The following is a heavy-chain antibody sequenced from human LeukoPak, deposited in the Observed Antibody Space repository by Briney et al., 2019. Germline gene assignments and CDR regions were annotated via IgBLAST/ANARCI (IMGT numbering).Heavy chain of an antibody. CDR3: ARMGGRFQLEYFQH. Sequence: GGSLRLPCAASRLTVSSKYMSAVRQAPGKGLEWVSVIYSGDSAYYAASVKGRFTISRDNSKNTLYIQMNSLRAEDTAVYYCARMGGRFQLEYFQHWGQGTLVTVSS. V-gene: IGHV3-53*01. J-gene: IGHJ1*01. D-gene: IGHD1-26*01. CDR2: IYSGDSA. CDR1: RLTVSSKY.